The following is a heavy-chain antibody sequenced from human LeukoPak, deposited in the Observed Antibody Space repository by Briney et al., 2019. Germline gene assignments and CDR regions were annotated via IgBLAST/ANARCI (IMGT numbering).Heavy chain of an antibody. V-gene: IGHV3-30*18. CDR3: AKDRNAYYYGSGPFDY. CDR2: ISYDGSNK. CDR1: GFTFSSYG. D-gene: IGHD3-10*01. J-gene: IGHJ4*02. Sequence: GGTLRLSCAASGFTFSSYGMHWVRQAPGKGLEWVAVISYDGSNKYYADSVKGRFTISRDNSKNTLYLQMNSLRAEDTAVYYCAKDRNAYYYGSGPFDYWGQGTLVTVSS.